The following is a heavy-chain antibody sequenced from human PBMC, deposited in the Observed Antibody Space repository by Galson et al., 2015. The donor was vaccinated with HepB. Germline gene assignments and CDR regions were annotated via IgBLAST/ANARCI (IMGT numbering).Heavy chain of an antibody. D-gene: IGHD4-23*01. V-gene: IGHV3-23*01. CDR2: ISGSTSGT. CDR3: AKARWSYYDY. CDR1: GFTFSTYA. Sequence: SLRLSCAASGFTFSTYAMSWVRRAPGQGLEWVSAISGSTSGTYYADSVKGRFTISRDNSKNTLSLEMNSLRAEDTAVYYCAKARWSYYDYWGQGTLVTVSS. J-gene: IGHJ4*02.